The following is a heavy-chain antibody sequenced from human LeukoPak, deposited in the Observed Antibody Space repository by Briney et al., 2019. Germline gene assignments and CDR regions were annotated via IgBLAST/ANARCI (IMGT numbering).Heavy chain of an antibody. Sequence: PGGSLRLSCTASGFTFSNHWMHWVRQAPGKGLVWVSRLCDDGISTSYADSVKGRFTISRDNARNILFLQMDSLRVEGAAVYDYTEVVGYWGQGTLVTVSS. J-gene: IGHJ4*02. V-gene: IGHV3-74*01. CDR2: LCDDGIST. CDR1: GFTFSNHW. CDR3: TEVVGY. D-gene: IGHD2-15*01.